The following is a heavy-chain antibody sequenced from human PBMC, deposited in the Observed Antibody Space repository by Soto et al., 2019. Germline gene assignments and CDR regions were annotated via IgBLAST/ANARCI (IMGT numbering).Heavy chain of an antibody. J-gene: IGHJ5*02. V-gene: IGHV3-30-3*01. CDR2: ISYDGSNK. CDR3: ARDPSTYYYDSSGYYPWFDP. CDR1: GVTFSSYD. D-gene: IGHD3-22*01. Sequence: XGSLRLSCAASGVTFSSYDMHWVRQAPGKGLEWVAVISYDGSNKYYADSVKGRFTISRDNSKNTLYLQMNSLRAEDTAVYYCARDPSTYYYDSSGYYPWFDPWGQGTLVTVSS.